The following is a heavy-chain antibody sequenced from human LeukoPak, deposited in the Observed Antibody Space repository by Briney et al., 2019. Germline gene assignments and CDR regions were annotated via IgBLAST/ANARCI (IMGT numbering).Heavy chain of an antibody. Sequence: GASVKVSCKASGYTFTNSDINWVRQATGQGLEWMGWMNPNSGNRGYVQKFQGRVTMTRNTSISTAYMELSSLRSEDTAVYYCARSAPPGRNFDYWGQGTLVTVSS. CDR1: GYTFTNSD. CDR2: MNPNSGNR. V-gene: IGHV1-8*01. J-gene: IGHJ4*02. D-gene: IGHD6-6*01. CDR3: ARSAPPGRNFDY.